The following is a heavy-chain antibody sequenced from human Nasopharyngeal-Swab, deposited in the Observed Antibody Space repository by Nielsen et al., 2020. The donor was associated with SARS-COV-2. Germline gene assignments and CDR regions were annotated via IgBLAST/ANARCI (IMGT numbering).Heavy chain of an antibody. Sequence: WIRQRPGKGLEWVSAISGDGRSTYYADSVKGRFTICRDTAKNTLYLEMNNLRAEDTALYYCAKGYGGAPTNCFDPWGQGALVTVSS. CDR3: AKGYGGAPTNCFDP. CDR2: ISGDGRST. V-gene: IGHV3-23*01. D-gene: IGHD5-24*01. J-gene: IGHJ5*02.